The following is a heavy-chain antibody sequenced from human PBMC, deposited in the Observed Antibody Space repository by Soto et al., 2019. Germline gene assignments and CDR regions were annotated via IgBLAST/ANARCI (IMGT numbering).Heavy chain of an antibody. V-gene: IGHV1-69*13. D-gene: IGHD6-19*01. CDR1: GGTFSSYG. CDR3: ATGYSSGQIYYYYGMDV. CDR2: IIPIFGTA. J-gene: IGHJ6*02. Sequence: SVKVSCKASGGTFSSYGISWVRQAPGQRLEWMGGIIPIFGTANYAQKFQGRVTITADESTSTAYMELSSLRSEDTAVYYCATGYSSGQIYYYYGMDVWGQGTTVTVSS.